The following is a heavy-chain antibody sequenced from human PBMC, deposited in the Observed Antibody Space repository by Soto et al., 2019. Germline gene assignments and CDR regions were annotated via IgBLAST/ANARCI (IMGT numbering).Heavy chain of an antibody. CDR1: GGTFSSYA. CDR3: AGTRIAARPYGMDV. Sequence: EASVKVSCKASGGTFSSYAISWVRQAPGQGLEWMGGIIPIFGTANYAQKFQGRVTITADESTSTAYMELSSLRSEDTAVYYCAGTRIAARPYGMDVWGQGTTVTVSS. CDR2: IIPIFGTA. D-gene: IGHD6-6*01. V-gene: IGHV1-69*13. J-gene: IGHJ6*02.